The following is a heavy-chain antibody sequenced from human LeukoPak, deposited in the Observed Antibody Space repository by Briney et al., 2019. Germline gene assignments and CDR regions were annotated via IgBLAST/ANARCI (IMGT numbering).Heavy chain of an antibody. CDR3: ARPAVIAASGAFDY. CDR1: GYIFTSYD. Sequence: VASVKVSCKASGYIFTSYDINWVRQATGQGLEWMGWMNPNSGNTGYAQKFQGRVTMTRSTSISTAYMELSNLRSEDTAVYYCARPAVIAASGAFDYWGQGTLVTVSS. V-gene: IGHV1-8*01. D-gene: IGHD6-13*01. CDR2: MNPNSGNT. J-gene: IGHJ4*02.